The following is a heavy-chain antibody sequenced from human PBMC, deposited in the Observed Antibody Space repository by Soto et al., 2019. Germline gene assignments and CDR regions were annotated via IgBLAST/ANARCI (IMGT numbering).Heavy chain of an antibody. V-gene: IGHV5-51*01. Sequence: EVLLVQSGAEVRKPGESLKISCKGSGYSFTSYWVAWLRQMPGKGLEWMGIIYPGDSDTRYSPSFQGQVTISADKSISTAYLQWSSLKASDTAMYYCARLRYDSGGYYLYYFDYWGQGTLVTVSS. D-gene: IGHD3-22*01. CDR3: ARLRYDSGGYYLYYFDY. J-gene: IGHJ4*02. CDR2: IYPGDSDT. CDR1: GYSFTSYW.